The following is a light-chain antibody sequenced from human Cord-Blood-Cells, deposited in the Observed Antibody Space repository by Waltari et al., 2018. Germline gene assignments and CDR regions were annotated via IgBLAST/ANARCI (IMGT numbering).Light chain of an antibody. CDR2: LGS. CDR1: QRLLHSNGYNV. J-gene: IGKJ5*01. V-gene: IGKV2-28*01. Sequence: DIVMTQSPLSLPVTPGEPASISCSSSQRLLHSNGYNVLDWYLQKQGQSPQLLIYLGSNRTSGVPDRFSGSGSGTDFTLNISRVETEDVGVYYCMQALQTITFGQGTRLEIK. CDR3: MQALQTIT.